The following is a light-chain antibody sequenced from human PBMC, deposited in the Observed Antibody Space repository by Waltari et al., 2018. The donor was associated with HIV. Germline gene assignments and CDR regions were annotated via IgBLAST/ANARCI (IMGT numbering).Light chain of an antibody. CDR1: HSTYI. J-gene: IGLJ3*02. CDR3: ETWDTHTEV. Sequence: QPVLTQSSSASASLGHSTYIITWHRQQPGKAPQYLMKLEGSGSYKRGSAVPDRFSGSSSGADRYLTISNLQSEDEADYYCETWDTHTEVFGGGTKLTVL. V-gene: IGLV4-60*03. CDR2: LEGSGSY.